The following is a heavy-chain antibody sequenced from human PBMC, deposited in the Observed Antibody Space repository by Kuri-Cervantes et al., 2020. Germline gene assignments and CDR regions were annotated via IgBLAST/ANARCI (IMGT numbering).Heavy chain of an antibody. CDR2: IKDDGSEQ. CDR3: AKCQGTGWYDY. V-gene: IGHV3-7*01. J-gene: IGHJ4*02. CDR1: GFTVSSNY. D-gene: IGHD6-19*01. Sequence: GASLKISCAASGFTVSSNYMSWVRQAPGKGLEWVANIKDDGSEQYYVDSVKGRLTISRDNAKNSLYLQMNSLRGEDTAVYFCAKCQGTGWYDYWGQGTLVTVSS.